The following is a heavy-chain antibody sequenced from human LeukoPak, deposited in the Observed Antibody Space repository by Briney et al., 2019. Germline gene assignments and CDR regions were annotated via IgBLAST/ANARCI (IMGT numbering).Heavy chain of an antibody. CDR1: GGSISSSDYY. CDR3: ARDRVTVAGRDYSYYYGLDV. CDR2: VHHSGSA. Sequence: SQTLSLTCSVSGGSISSSDYYCSWIRQYPGKGLEWVGYVHHSGSASYNPSLKSRVTISGDTSKNQFSLKLSSVTAADTAVYYCARDRVTVAGRDYSYYYGLDVWGQGTAVTVSS. D-gene: IGHD6-19*01. V-gene: IGHV4-31*03. J-gene: IGHJ6*02.